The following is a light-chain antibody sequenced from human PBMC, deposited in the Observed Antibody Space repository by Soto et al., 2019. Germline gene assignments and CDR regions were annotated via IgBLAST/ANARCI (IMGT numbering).Light chain of an antibody. J-gene: IGLJ3*02. CDR1: TGAVTSGYY. V-gene: IGLV7-43*01. CDR2: SKS. CDR3: LLYYGGARV. Sequence: QAVVTQEPSLTVSPGGAVTLTCASRTGAVTSGYYPNWFQQKPGQAPRALIYSKSKKHSCTPDRFSGSRLGGKAALTLSGVQPEDEAEYYCLLYYGGARVFGAGTTLTVL.